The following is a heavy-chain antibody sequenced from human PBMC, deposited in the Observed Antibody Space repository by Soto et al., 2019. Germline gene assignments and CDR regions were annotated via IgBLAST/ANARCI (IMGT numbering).Heavy chain of an antibody. J-gene: IGHJ4*02. Sequence: GASVKVSCKASGGTFSSYTISWVRQAPGQGLEWMGRIIPILGIANYAQKFQGRVTITADKSTSTAYMELSSLRSEDTAVYYCASNDLLTGYHSSFDYWGQGTLVTVSS. CDR2: IIPILGIA. V-gene: IGHV1-69*02. CDR1: GGTFSSYT. CDR3: ASNDLLTGYHSSFDY. D-gene: IGHD3-9*01.